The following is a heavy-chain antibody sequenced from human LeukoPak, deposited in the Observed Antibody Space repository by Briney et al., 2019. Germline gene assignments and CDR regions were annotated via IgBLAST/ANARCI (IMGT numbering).Heavy chain of an antibody. CDR2: IYYSGST. J-gene: IGHJ3*02. V-gene: IGHV4-39*01. Sequence: SETLSLTCTVSGGSISSSSYYWGWIRQPPGKGLEWIGSIYYSGSTYYNPSLKSRVTISVDTSKNQFSLKLSSVTAADTAVYYCASQYYDFSSGGNAFDIWGQGTMVTVSS. CDR1: GGSISSSSYY. D-gene: IGHD3-3*01. CDR3: ASQYYDFSSGGNAFDI.